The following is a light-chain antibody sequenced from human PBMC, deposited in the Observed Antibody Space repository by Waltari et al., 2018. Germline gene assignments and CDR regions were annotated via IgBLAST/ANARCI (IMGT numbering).Light chain of an antibody. Sequence: QSALTPPASVSGSPGQSITISCTGTSSDVGAYNFVSSYQQHPGKAPKIMIYDVSNRPSGVSNRFSGSKSGNTASLTISGLQAEDEADYYCSSYTSSSTLWVFGGGTKLTIL. CDR1: SSDVGAYNF. CDR3: SSYTSSSTLWV. CDR2: DVS. J-gene: IGLJ3*02. V-gene: IGLV2-14*01.